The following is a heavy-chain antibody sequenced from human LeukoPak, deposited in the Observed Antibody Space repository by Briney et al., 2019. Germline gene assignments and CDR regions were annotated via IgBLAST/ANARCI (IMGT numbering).Heavy chain of an antibody. CDR1: GFNFNNFA. CDR3: TRGLSKTGGDLNY. J-gene: IGHJ4*02. Sequence: GGSLRLSCRASGFNFNNFAMNWVRRAPGKGLEWVSSISSTTTYIYYADSVKGRFTISRDNAKNSLYLQMNSLRAADSAVYYCTRGLSKTGGDLNYWGQGTLVAVSS. D-gene: IGHD2-21*02. V-gene: IGHV3-21*01. CDR2: ISSTTTYI.